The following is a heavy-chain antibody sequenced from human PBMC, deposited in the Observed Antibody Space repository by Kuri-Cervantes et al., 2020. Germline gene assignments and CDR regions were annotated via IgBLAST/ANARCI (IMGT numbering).Heavy chain of an antibody. D-gene: IGHD2-15*01. CDR3: ARGTLYCSGGSCYGAGAFDI. J-gene: IGHJ3*02. CDR2: IYHSGST. Sequence: SETLSLTCAVSGYSISSGYYWGWIRQPPGKGLEWIGSIYHSGSTYYNPSLKSRVTISVDTSKNQFSLKLSSVTAADTAVYYCARGTLYCSGGSCYGAGAFDIWGQGTMVTVSS. V-gene: IGHV4-38-2*01. CDR1: GYSISSGYY.